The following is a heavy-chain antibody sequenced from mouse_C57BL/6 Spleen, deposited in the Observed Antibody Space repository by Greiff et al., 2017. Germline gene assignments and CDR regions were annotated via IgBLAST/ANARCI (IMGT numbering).Heavy chain of an antibody. CDR3: ASQIYYYGSSYDAMDY. CDR2: IHPNSGST. V-gene: IGHV1-64*01. D-gene: IGHD1-1*01. Sequence: QVQLQQSGAELVKPGASVKLSCKASGYTFTSYWMHWVKQRPGQGLEWIGMIHPNSGSTNYNAKFKSKATLTVDKSSSTAYMQLSSLTSEDSAVYYCASQIYYYGSSYDAMDYWGQGTSVTVSS. J-gene: IGHJ4*01. CDR1: GYTFTSYW.